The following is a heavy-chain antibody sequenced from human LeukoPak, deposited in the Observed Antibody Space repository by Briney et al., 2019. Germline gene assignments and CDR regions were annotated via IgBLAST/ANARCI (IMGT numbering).Heavy chain of an antibody. Sequence: GGSLRLSCAASGFTFSSYRMSWVRQAPGKGREWVANIKQDGSEKYYVDSVKGRFTISRDNAKNSLYLQMNSLRAEDTAVYYCARDRLELRESVFDYWGQGTLVTVSS. CDR1: GFTFSSYR. V-gene: IGHV3-7*03. D-gene: IGHD1-7*01. J-gene: IGHJ4*02. CDR3: ARDRLELRESVFDY. CDR2: IKQDGSEK.